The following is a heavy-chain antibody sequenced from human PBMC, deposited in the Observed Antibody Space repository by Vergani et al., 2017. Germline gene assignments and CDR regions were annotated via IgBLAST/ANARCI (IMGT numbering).Heavy chain of an antibody. CDR2: IYYSGST. CDR3: ARAKGWPAATKNHFDY. V-gene: IGHV4-31*03. J-gene: IGHJ4*02. D-gene: IGHD2-2*01. CDR1: GGSISSGGYY. Sequence: QVQLQESGPGLVKPSQTLSLTCTVSGGSISSGGYYWSWIRQHPGKGLEWIGYIYYSGSTYYNPSLKSRVTISVDTSKNQFSLKLSSVTAADTAVYYCARAKGWPAATKNHFDYWGQGTLVTVSS.